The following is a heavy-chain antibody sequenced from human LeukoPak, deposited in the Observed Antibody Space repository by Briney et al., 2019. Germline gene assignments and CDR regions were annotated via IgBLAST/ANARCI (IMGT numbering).Heavy chain of an antibody. J-gene: IGHJ4*02. V-gene: IGHV4-39*01. CDR3: ARQSRTTRDPFDS. D-gene: IGHD4-11*01. CDR2: IYYSGST. CDR1: GGSVSSSRHY. Sequence: SETLSLTCGGSGGSVSSSRHYWAWIRQPPGKGLEWIGSIYYSGSTYYNPSLKSGVTISVDTSSNQFSLTLRSVTAADTSVYYCARQSRTTRDPFDSWGRGAQVIVSS.